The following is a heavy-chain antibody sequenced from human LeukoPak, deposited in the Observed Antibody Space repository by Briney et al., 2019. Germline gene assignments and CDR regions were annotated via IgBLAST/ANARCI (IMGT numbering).Heavy chain of an antibody. V-gene: IGHV4-61*02. CDR2: IYTSGST. D-gene: IGHD6-19*01. J-gene: IGHJ4*02. CDR1: GGSISSGSYY. Sequence: SETLSLTCTVSGGSISSGSYYWSWIRQPAGKGLEWIGRIYTSGSTSYNPSLKSRVTISVDTSKNQFSLKLSSVTAADTAVYYCGCTPAVADPFDYWGQGTLVTVSS. CDR3: GCTPAVADPFDY.